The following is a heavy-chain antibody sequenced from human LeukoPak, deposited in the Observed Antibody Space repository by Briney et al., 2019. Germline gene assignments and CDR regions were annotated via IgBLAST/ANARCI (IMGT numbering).Heavy chain of an antibody. D-gene: IGHD3-9*01. CDR2: ILKDGSDA. J-gene: IGHJ4*02. V-gene: IGHV3-30-3*01. CDR1: AFTFNNFP. Sequence: GGSLILSCTASAFTFNNFPMHWVRQAPGKGLEWVTLILKDGSDAFYADSVKGRFTISRDNSENTLFLQMNSLRAEDTAIYYCARDFHYFFDYCGQGTLVTVSS. CDR3: ARDFHYFFDY.